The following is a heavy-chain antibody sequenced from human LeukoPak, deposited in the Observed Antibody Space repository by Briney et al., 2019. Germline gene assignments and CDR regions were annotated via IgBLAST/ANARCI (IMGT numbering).Heavy chain of an antibody. CDR1: GFTFSSYA. D-gene: IGHD6-19*01. Sequence: PGGSLRLSCSASGFTFSSYAMHWVRQAPGKGLEYVSAISSNGGSTYYADSVKGRFTISRDNSKNTLYLQMSSLRAEDTAVYHCVKAWSVAGTRALFYWGQGTLVTVSS. CDR2: ISSNGGST. J-gene: IGHJ4*02. V-gene: IGHV3-64D*06. CDR3: VKAWSVAGTRALFY.